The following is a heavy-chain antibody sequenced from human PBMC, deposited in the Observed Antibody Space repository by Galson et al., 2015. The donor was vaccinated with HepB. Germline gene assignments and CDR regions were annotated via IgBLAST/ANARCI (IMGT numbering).Heavy chain of an antibody. CDR2: IIPILGIA. D-gene: IGHD3-10*01. CDR1: GGTFSSYT. J-gene: IGHJ4*02. CDR3: ARDDYYGSGNPAY. Sequence: SVKVSCKASGGTFSSYTISWVRQAPGQGLEWMGRIIPILGIANYAQKFQGRVTITADKSTSTAYMELSSLRSEDTAVYYCARDDYYGSGNPAYWGQGTLVTVSS. V-gene: IGHV1-69*04.